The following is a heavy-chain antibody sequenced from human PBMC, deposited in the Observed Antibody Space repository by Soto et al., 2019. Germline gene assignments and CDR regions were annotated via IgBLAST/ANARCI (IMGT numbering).Heavy chain of an antibody. V-gene: IGHV3-49*03. CDR1: GFTFSDYA. CDR2: VRNKAYGGTT. CDR3: ARYTYKSRYSHYGMDV. D-gene: IGHD6-13*01. Sequence: PGGSLRLSCTTSGFTFSDYAFCWFRQAPGKGLEWVGVVRNKAYGGTTDYAASVKGRFDISRDDSKSIAYLQMNSVTTEDTGVYFCARYTYKSRYSHYGMDVWGHGTTVTVSS. J-gene: IGHJ6*02.